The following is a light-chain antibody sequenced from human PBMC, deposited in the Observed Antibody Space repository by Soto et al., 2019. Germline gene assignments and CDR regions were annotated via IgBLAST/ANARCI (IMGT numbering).Light chain of an antibody. J-gene: IGKJ4*01. Sequence: DIPMTQSPSTLSASVGDRVTITCRASQSISSWLAWYQQKPGKAPNLLIYDASTLESGAPSRFSGSGSGTEFTLTINSLQPDDFATYYCQQYFSFPLTFGGGTKVEI. CDR2: DAS. CDR1: QSISSW. CDR3: QQYFSFPLT. V-gene: IGKV1-5*01.